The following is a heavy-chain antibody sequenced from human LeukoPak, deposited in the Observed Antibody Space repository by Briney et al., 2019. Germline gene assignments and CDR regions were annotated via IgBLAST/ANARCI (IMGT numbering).Heavy chain of an antibody. Sequence: GGSLRLSCAASGFTFSNYGMHWVRQAPGKGLEWVALISYDGSNKYYPDSVKGRFTISRDNSKNTLYLQMNSLRTEDTAVYYCAKGHLTGDYWGQGTLFTVSS. J-gene: IGHJ4*02. CDR3: AKGHLTGDY. V-gene: IGHV3-30*18. CDR2: ISYDGSNK. CDR1: GFTFSNYG. D-gene: IGHD7-27*01.